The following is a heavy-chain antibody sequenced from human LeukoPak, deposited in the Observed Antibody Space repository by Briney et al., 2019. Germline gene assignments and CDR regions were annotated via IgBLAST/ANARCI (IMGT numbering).Heavy chain of an antibody. CDR1: GFTVSRNY. V-gene: IGHV4-4*08. Sequence: PGGSLRLSCAASGFTVSRNYMSWVRQAPGKGLEWIGNIHSSGSTYYNPSPKSRVTISVDTSKNQFSLKLSSVTAADTAVYYCARRRGGSSEVDFWGQGTVVTVS. D-gene: IGHD6-6*01. CDR2: IHSSGST. J-gene: IGHJ4*02. CDR3: ARRRGGSSEVDF.